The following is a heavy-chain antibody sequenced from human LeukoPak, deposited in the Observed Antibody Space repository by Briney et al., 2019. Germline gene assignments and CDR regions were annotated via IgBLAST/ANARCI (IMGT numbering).Heavy chain of an antibody. D-gene: IGHD7-27*01. CDR3: ARHTSASVGTLLGY. CDR1: GFIFSTYS. CDR2: ISSSSRYI. V-gene: IGHV3-21*01. J-gene: IGHJ4*02. Sequence: GGSLRLSCAAPGFIFSTYSMHWARQAPGKGLEWVSSISSSSRYINYADSVKGRFTISRDNTKNSLYLQMDSLRAEDTAIYYCARHTSASVGTLLGYWGQGTLVTVSS.